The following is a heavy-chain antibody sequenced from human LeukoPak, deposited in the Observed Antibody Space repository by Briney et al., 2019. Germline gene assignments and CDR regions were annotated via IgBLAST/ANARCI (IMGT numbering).Heavy chain of an antibody. J-gene: IGHJ4*02. CDR1: GCTFTSYD. V-gene: IGHV1-8*01. D-gene: IGHD3-3*01. CDR2: MNPNSGNT. CDR3: ARGRHRSGTYPGRY. Sequence: ASVKVSCKASGCTFTSYDINWVRQATGQGLEWMGWMNPNSGNTGYAQKFQGRVTMTRNTSISTAYMELSSLRSEDTAVYYCARGRHRSGTYPGRYWGQGTLVTVSS.